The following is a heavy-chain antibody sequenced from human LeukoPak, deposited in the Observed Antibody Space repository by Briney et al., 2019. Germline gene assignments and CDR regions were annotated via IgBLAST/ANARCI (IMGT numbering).Heavy chain of an antibody. CDR2: ISSSSSTI. Sequence: PGGSLRLSCAASGFTFSSYSMNWVRQAPGKGLEWVSYISSSSSTIYCADSVKGRFTISRDNAKNSLYLQMNSLRAEDTAVYYCARWEPDYYGSGSRGLDYWGQGTLVTVSS. J-gene: IGHJ4*02. CDR3: ARWEPDYYGSGSRGLDY. CDR1: GFTFSSYS. D-gene: IGHD3-10*01. V-gene: IGHV3-48*01.